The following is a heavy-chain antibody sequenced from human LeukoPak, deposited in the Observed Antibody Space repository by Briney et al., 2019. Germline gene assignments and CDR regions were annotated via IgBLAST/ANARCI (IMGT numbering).Heavy chain of an antibody. CDR1: GYSFTNSG. CDR3: ARGSSLGWFDP. Sequence: ASVKVSCRASGYSFTNSGISWVRQAPGQGLEWMGWISAYNGNTNYAQKLQGRVTMTTDTSTSTAYMELRSLRSDDTAVYYCARGSSLGWFDPWGQGTLVTVSS. CDR2: ISAYNGNT. V-gene: IGHV1-18*01. J-gene: IGHJ5*02.